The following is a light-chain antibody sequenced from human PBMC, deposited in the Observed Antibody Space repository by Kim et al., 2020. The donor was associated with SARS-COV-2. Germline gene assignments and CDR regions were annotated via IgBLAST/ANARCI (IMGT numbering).Light chain of an antibody. Sequence: QTVVTQEPSLTVSPGGTVTLTCASSTGAVTSAHNANWFQQKPGQAPRALIHRTSNRHSWTPARFSGSLLGGKAALTLSRVQPEDEADYYCLLNYGGPWVFGGGTQLTVL. J-gene: IGLJ3*02. CDR1: TGAVTSAHN. V-gene: IGLV7-43*01. CDR3: LLNYGGPWV. CDR2: RTS.